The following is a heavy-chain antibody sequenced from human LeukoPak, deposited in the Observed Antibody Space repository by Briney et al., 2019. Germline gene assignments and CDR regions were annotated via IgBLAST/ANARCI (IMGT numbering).Heavy chain of an antibody. CDR1: GGSISSYY. Sequence: SETLSLTCTVFGGSISSYYWSWIRQPAGKGLEWIGRIYTSGSTNYNPSLKSRVTMSVDTSKNQFSLKLSSVTAADTAVYYCASSGRSTEYDAFDIWGQGTMVTVSS. V-gene: IGHV4-4*07. CDR3: ASSGRSTEYDAFDI. CDR2: IYTSGST. D-gene: IGHD3-10*01. J-gene: IGHJ3*02.